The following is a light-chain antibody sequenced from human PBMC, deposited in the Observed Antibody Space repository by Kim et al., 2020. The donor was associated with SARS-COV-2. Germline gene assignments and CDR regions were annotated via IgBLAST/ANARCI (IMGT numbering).Light chain of an antibody. J-gene: IGLJ3*02. CDR3: QTWGAGRGV. CDR1: SGHSSYA. CDR2: VNSDGSH. Sequence: QLVLTQLPSASASLGASVKLTCTLSSGHSSYAIAWHQQQPEKGPRYLMTVNSDGSHTKGDGIPNRFSGSTSGAERFLTISSLQSGDESDYYCQTWGAGRGVFGGGTQLTVL. V-gene: IGLV4-69*01.